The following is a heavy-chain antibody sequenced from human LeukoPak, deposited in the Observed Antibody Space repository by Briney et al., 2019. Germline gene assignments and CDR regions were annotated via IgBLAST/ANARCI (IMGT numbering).Heavy chain of an antibody. V-gene: IGHV1-2*02. CDR1: GYTFTGYY. D-gene: IGHD2-15*01. CDR3: ARDIPQYCSGGSCYRTDDAFDI. Sequence: ASVKVSCKASGYTFTGYYMHWVRQAPGQGLEWMGWINPNSGGTNYAQRFQGRVTMTRDTSISTAYMELSRLRSDDTAVYYCARDIPQYCSGGSCYRTDDAFDIWGQGTMVAVSS. J-gene: IGHJ3*02. CDR2: INPNSGGT.